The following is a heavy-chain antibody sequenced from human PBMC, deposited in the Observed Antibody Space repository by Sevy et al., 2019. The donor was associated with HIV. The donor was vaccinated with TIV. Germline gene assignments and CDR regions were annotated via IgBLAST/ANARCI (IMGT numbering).Heavy chain of an antibody. Sequence: GESLKISCKGSGYSFTSYWIGWVRQMPGKGLEWMGIIYPGDSDTRYSPSFQGQFTISADKSISTAYLQWSSLKASDTAMYYCARHSGYIVVVPAATGYYGMDGWGQGTTVTVSS. V-gene: IGHV5-51*01. J-gene: IGHJ6*02. CDR1: GYSFTSYW. CDR2: IYPGDSDT. D-gene: IGHD2-2*01. CDR3: ARHSGYIVVVPAATGYYGMDG.